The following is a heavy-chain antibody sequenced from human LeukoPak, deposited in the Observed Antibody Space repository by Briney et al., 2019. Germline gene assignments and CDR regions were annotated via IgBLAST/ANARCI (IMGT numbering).Heavy chain of an antibody. Sequence: GGSLRLSCAASGFTFSSYEMNWVRQAPGKGLEWVSYISSSGSTIYYADSVKGRFTISRDNAKNSLYLQMNSLRAEDTAVYYCASPLTELWFGELLYPANRGYWGQGTLVTVSS. D-gene: IGHD3-10*01. CDR1: GFTFSSYE. CDR3: ASPLTELWFGELLYPANRGY. V-gene: IGHV3-48*03. CDR2: ISSSGSTI. J-gene: IGHJ4*02.